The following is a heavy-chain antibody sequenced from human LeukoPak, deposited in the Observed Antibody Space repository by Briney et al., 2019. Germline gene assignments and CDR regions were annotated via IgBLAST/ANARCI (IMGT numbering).Heavy chain of an antibody. CDR3: AIRDGGHFDY. D-gene: IGHD3-16*01. J-gene: IGHJ4*02. CDR1: GFTFSSYG. V-gene: IGHV3-30*03. CDR2: ISYDGSNK. Sequence: GGSLRLSCAASGFTFSSYGMHWVRQAPGKGLEWVAVISYDGSNKYYADSVKGRFTISRDNSKNTLYLQMDSLRAEDTAVYYCAIRDGGHFDYWGQGTLVTVSS.